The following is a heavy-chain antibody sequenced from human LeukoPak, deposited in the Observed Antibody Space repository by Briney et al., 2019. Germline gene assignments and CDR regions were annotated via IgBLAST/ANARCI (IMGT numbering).Heavy chain of an antibody. D-gene: IGHD1-14*01. Sequence: GESLKISCKGSGYSFTSYWIGWVRQMPGKGLEWMGIIYPGDSDTRYSPSFQGQVTISADKSISTAYLQWSSLKASDTAIYYCARPLTTGYDGMDVWGLETTVTVSS. CDR1: GYSFTSYW. CDR3: ARPLTTGYDGMDV. V-gene: IGHV5-51*01. J-gene: IGHJ6*02. CDR2: IYPGDSDT.